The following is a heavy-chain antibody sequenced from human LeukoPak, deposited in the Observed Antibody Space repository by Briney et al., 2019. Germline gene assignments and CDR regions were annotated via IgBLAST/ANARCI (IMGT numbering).Heavy chain of an antibody. J-gene: IGHJ5*02. V-gene: IGHV3-53*01. Sequence: GGSLRLSCAASGFTVSSNYMSWVRQAPGKGLEWVSVIYSGGSTYYADSVKGRFTISRDDSKNTLYLQMNSLRAEDTAMYYCARDSAAGKWFDPWGQGTLVTVSS. CDR2: IYSGGST. D-gene: IGHD6-19*01. CDR3: ARDSAAGKWFDP. CDR1: GFTVSSNY.